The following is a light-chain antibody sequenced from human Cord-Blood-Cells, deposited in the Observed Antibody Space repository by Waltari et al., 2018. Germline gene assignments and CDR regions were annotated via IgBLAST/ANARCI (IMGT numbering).Light chain of an antibody. CDR2: DAS. J-gene: IGKJ3*01. V-gene: IGKV3-11*01. CDR3: QQRSNWPPGGT. CDR1: QSVSSY. Sequence: EIVLTQSPATLSLSPGERATLSGRASQSVSSYLAWYQQKPGQAPRLLIYDASNRATGIPARFSGSGSGTDFTLTISSLEPEDFAVYYCQQRSNWPPGGTFGPGTKVDIK.